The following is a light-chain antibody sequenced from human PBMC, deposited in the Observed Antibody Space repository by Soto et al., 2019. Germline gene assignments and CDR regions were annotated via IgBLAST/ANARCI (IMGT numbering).Light chain of an antibody. Sequence: QSVLTQPPSVSGAPGQRVTFSCTGSSSNIGAGYDVHWYRQLPGTAPKLLIYSNTNRPSGVPDRFSGSKSGTSASLAITGLQAEDEADYYCQSYDTSLRGYVFGTGTKLTVL. J-gene: IGLJ1*01. CDR2: SNT. V-gene: IGLV1-40*01. CDR1: SSNIGAGYD. CDR3: QSYDTSLRGYV.